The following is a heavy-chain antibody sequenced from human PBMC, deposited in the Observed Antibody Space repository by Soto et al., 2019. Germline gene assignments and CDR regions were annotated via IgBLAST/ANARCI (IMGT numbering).Heavy chain of an antibody. J-gene: IGHJ4*02. CDR1: GYTFTGYY. V-gene: IGHV1-2*04. Sequence: QVQLVQSGAEVKKPGASVKVSCKASGYTFTGYYMHWVRQAPGQGLEWMGWINPNSGGTNYAQKFQGWVTMTRDTSIRTAYMELSRLRSDDTAVYYCARGERGYCSSTSCYDFDYWGQGTLVTVSS. CDR3: ARGERGYCSSTSCYDFDY. D-gene: IGHD2-2*01. CDR2: INPNSGGT.